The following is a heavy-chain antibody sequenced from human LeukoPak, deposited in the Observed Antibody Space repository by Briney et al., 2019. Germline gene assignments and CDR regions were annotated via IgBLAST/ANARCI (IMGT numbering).Heavy chain of an antibody. CDR3: ARDLSSYYYYYMDV. V-gene: IGHV3-48*04. CDR2: ISSSSSTI. CDR1: GFTFISYS. Sequence: GGSLRLSCAASGFTFISYSMNWVRQAPGKGLEWVSYISSSSSTIYYADSVKGRFTISRDNAKNSLYLQMNSLRAEDTAVYYCARDLSSYYYYYMDVWGKGTTVTVSS. D-gene: IGHD6-6*01. J-gene: IGHJ6*03.